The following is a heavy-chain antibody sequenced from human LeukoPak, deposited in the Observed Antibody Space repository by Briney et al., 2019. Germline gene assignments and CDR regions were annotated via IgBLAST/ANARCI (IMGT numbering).Heavy chain of an antibody. J-gene: IGHJ4*02. V-gene: IGHV3-23*01. CDR2: FSGRGAIT. CDR1: GFTCSSYA. Sequence: GVSLRLSCAASGFTCSSYAMSWVRQAPGKRLEWVSDFSGRGAITYYAGSVKGRLTISRDNSKNTLYLQRNSLRAEDTAVYYRAKEISGYSGYDPFDNWGERTLVTVSS. CDR3: AKEISGYSGYDPFDN. D-gene: IGHD5-12*01.